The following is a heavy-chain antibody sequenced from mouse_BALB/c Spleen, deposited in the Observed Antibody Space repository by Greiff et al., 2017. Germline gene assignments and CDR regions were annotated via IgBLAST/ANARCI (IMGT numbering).Heavy chain of an antibody. J-gene: IGHJ4*01. D-gene: IGHD1-1*01. V-gene: IGHV5-17*02. CDR1: GFTFSSFG. Sequence: EVKVVESGGGLVQPGGSRKLSCAASGFTFSSFGMHWVRQAPEKGLEWVAYISSGSSTIYYADTVKGRFTISRDNPKNTLFLQMTSLRSEDTAMYYCARSAIITTVVAKGTMDYWGQGTSVTVSS. CDR2: ISSGSSTI. CDR3: ARSAIITTVVAKGTMDY.